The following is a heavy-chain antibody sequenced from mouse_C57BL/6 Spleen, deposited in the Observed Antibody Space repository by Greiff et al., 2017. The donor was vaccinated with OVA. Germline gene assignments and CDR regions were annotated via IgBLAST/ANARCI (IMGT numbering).Heavy chain of an antibody. CDR3: AMDDGYSFAY. V-gene: IGHV1-72*01. CDR2: IDPYSGGL. CDR1: GYTFPSYW. Sequence: VQLQLPGAELVKLGASVKLSCKASGYTFPSYWLPWVKQRPGRGLEWIGRIDPYSGGLKYNEKFKSKATLIVDKPSSTAYMKLSSLRSEVSAVDYCAMDDGYSFAYWGQGTLVTVSA. J-gene: IGHJ3*01. D-gene: IGHD2-3*01.